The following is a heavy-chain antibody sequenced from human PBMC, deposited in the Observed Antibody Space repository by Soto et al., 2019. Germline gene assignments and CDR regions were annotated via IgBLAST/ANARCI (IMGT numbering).Heavy chain of an antibody. CDR2: IYWNDDK. D-gene: IGHD3-22*01. CDR3: AHTLTYYPDGSGYYYRY. Sequence: SGPTLVNPTQTLTLTCTFSGFSLSTSGVGVGWIRQPPGKALEWLALIYWNDDKRYSPSLESRPTITKDTSKNQVVFTVTDMDPVDTATYYCAHTLTYYPDGSGYYYRYWGQGTLVTVSS. J-gene: IGHJ4*02. V-gene: IGHV2-5*01. CDR1: GFSLSTSGVG.